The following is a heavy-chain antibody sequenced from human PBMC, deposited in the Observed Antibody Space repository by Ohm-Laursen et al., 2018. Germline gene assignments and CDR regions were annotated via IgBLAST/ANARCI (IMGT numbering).Heavy chain of an antibody. V-gene: IGHV3-74*01. CDR2: IKNDGSTT. CDR3: TRGRSPQFDAFDI. J-gene: IGHJ3*02. Sequence: SLRLSCTASGFTVSNNYMSWVRQAPGKGLVWVSHIKNDGSTTTYADSVKGRFTISRDNARNTLYLEMNSLRAEDTAVYYCTRGRSPQFDAFDIWGQGTMVTVFS. CDR1: GFTVSNNY. D-gene: IGHD5-24*01.